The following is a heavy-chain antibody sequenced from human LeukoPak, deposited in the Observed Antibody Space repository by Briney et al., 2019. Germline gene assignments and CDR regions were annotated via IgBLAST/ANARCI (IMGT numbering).Heavy chain of an antibody. CDR1: GYTFTGYY. J-gene: IGHJ4*02. CDR3: ARDQPPFDY. CDR2: INPNSGGT. Sequence: ASVKVSCKASGYTFTGYYMHWVRQAPGQGLEWMGWINPNSGGTNYAQKFQGRVTMTTDTSTSTAYMELRSLQSDDTAVYYCARDQPPFDYWGQGTLVTVSS. V-gene: IGHV1-2*02.